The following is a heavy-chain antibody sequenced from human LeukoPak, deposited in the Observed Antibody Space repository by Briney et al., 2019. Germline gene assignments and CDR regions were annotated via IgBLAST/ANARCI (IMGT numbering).Heavy chain of an antibody. V-gene: IGHV5-51*01. CDR1: GYRFTSYW. Sequence: GESLKISCKGSGYRFTSYWIGWVRQMPGRVLELRGIIYPDDSDTRYSPSFQGHVTISADKSISTAYLQWSSLKASDTAMYYCARLGDSSGYAYNWFDPWGQGTLVTVSS. J-gene: IGHJ5*02. CDR2: IYPDDSDT. D-gene: IGHD3-22*01. CDR3: ARLGDSSGYAYNWFDP.